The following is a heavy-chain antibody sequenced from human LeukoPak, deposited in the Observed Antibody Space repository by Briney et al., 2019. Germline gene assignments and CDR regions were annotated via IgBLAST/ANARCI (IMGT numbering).Heavy chain of an antibody. V-gene: IGHV4-59*01. CDR3: ARGGGYYDSSGYYGPDY. Sequence: SETLSLTCTVAGGSISSYYWSWIRQPPGKGLEWVGYIYYSGSTNYNPSLKSRVTISVDTSKNQFSLKLSSVTAADTAVYYCARGGGYYDSSGYYGPDYWGQGTLVTVSS. CDR1: GGSISSYY. J-gene: IGHJ4*02. D-gene: IGHD3-22*01. CDR2: IYYSGST.